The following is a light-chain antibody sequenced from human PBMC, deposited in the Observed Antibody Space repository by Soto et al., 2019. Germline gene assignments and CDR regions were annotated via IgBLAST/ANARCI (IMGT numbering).Light chain of an antibody. V-gene: IGLV1-44*01. CDR3: AAWDDSLDAAV. CDR2: SDN. J-gene: IGLJ7*01. Sequence: QSVLTQPPSASGTPGQRVTISCSGSSSNLGTNTVNWYQHLPGTAPKLLIYSDNQRPSGVPDRFSASKSATSASLAISGLQSEDEADYYCAAWDDSLDAAVFGGGTQLTVL. CDR1: SSNLGTNT.